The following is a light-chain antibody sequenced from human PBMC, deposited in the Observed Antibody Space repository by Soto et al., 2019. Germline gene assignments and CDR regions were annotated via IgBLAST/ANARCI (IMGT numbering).Light chain of an antibody. CDR2: EVS. J-gene: IGLJ1*01. Sequence: QSALTQPASVSGSPGQSITISCTGTSSDVGDYNYVSWYQQHPGKAPKLMIYEVSNRPSGVSNRFSGSKSGNTASLTISGLQAEDEADYYCSSYISSSIDYVFGTGTKLTVL. V-gene: IGLV2-14*01. CDR1: SSDVGDYNY. CDR3: SSYISSSIDYV.